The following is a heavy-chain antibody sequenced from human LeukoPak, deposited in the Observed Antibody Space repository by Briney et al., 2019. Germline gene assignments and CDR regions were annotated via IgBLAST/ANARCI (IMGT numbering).Heavy chain of an antibody. J-gene: IGHJ6*02. D-gene: IGHD2-2*01. CDR1: GGTFSSYA. CDR2: IIPILGIA. V-gene: IGHV1-69*04. Sequence: ASVKVSCKASGGTFSSYAISWVRQAPGQGLEWMGRIIPILGIANYAQKFQGRVTITADKSTSTAYMELSSLRSEDTAVYYCAREKDCSSTSCYGGVYYYYGMDVWGQGTTVTASS. CDR3: AREKDCSSTSCYGGVYYYYGMDV.